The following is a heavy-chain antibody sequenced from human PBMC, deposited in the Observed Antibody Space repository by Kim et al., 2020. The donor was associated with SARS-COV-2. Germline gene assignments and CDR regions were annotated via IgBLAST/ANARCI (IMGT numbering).Heavy chain of an antibody. CDR1: GFTFNIYS. CDR3: ARDYYGDYALDY. J-gene: IGHJ4*02. CDR2: ISSTTSTI. D-gene: IGHD4-17*01. V-gene: IGHV3-48*02. Sequence: GGSLRLFCAASGFTFNIYSMNWVRQAPGKGLEWVSYISSTTSTIYYADSVKGRFTISRDNAKNSLYLQMNSLRDEDTAVYYCARDYYGDYALDYWGQGTLITVSS.